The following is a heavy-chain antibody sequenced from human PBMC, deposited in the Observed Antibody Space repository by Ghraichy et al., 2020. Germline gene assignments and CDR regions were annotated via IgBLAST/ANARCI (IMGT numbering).Heavy chain of an antibody. V-gene: IGHV3-23*01. Sequence: GGSLRLSCAASGFSFSNFAMTWVRQAPGKGLEWVSTITGRSDTTYYADSVKGRFTISRDNSRSTLYVQMSSLRADDTAIYYCVKDWGNYGSRRYDYFDYWGQGTLVTVSS. CDR3: VKDWGNYGSRRYDYFDY. CDR1: GFSFSNFA. CDR2: ITGRSDTT. J-gene: IGHJ4*02. D-gene: IGHD3-10*01.